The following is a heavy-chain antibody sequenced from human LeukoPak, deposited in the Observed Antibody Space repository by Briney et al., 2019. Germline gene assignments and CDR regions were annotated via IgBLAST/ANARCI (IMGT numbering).Heavy chain of an antibody. J-gene: IGHJ3*02. Sequence: GGSLRLSCAASGFTFSSYGMSWVRQAPGKGLEWVSAISGSGGSTYYADSVKGRFTISRDNATLFLQMNSLRAEDTAVYYCARDRFTMVRGVPGAFDIWGQGTMVTVSS. D-gene: IGHD3-10*01. V-gene: IGHV3-23*01. CDR1: GFTFSSYG. CDR3: ARDRFTMVRGVPGAFDI. CDR2: ISGSGGST.